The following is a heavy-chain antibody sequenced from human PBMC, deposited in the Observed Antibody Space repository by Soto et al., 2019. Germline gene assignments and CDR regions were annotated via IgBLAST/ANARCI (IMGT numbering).Heavy chain of an antibody. D-gene: IGHD3-9*01. J-gene: IGHJ6*02. Sequence: ASVKGSCKASGYTFTNDAVDWVRQAPGQRLEWMGWINAGNGNTKYSQKFQGRVTITRDTSASTAYMELSSLRSEDTAVYYCAREYFDWLLNRNYYYGMDVWGQGTTVTVSS. CDR3: AREYFDWLLNRNYYYGMDV. CDR1: GYTFTNDA. CDR2: INAGNGNT. V-gene: IGHV1-3*01.